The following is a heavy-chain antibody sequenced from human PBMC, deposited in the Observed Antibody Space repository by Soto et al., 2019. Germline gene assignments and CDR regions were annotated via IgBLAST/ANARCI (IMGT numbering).Heavy chain of an antibody. J-gene: IGHJ4*02. V-gene: IGHV2-5*02. Sequence: QITLKESGPTLVKPTQTLTLTCTFSGFSISTSGVGVGWIRQPPGAALEWLALIYWDDSERYSPSLRSRLTITKDTSKNQVVLTMTNRDPVDKATYYCVQPHKCLRFDYWGQGTLDTVSS. D-gene: IGHD5-12*01. CDR1: GFSISTSGVG. CDR3: VQPHKCLRFDY. CDR2: IYWDDSE.